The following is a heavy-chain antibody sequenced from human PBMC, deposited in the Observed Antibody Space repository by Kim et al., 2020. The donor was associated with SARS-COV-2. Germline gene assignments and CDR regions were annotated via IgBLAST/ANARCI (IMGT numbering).Heavy chain of an antibody. CDR3: ARDSEPYCSSTSCYYYYYMDV. Sequence: GGSLRLSCAASGFTVSSNYMSWVRQAPGKGLEWVSVIYSGGSTYYADSVKGRFTISRDNSKNTLYLQMNILRAEDTAVYYCARDSEPYCSSTSCYYYYYMDVWGKGTTVTVSS. V-gene: IGHV3-66*01. D-gene: IGHD2-2*01. J-gene: IGHJ6*03. CDR1: GFTVSSNY. CDR2: IYSGGST.